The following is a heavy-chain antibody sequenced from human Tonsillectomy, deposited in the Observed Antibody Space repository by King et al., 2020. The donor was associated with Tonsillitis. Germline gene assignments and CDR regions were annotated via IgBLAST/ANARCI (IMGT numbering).Heavy chain of an antibody. V-gene: IGHV4-4*07. J-gene: IGHJ4*02. CDR2: INTSGST. CDR3: ARDSSKAGDYYFDY. D-gene: IGHD4-17*01. CDR1: GGSISSYY. Sequence: VQLQESGPGLVKPSETLSLTCTVSGGSISSYYWNWIRQPAGKGLEWIGRINTSGSTDYNPSLKSRVTMSVDTSKNQFSLKLSSVTAADTAVYYCARDSSKAGDYYFDYWGQGTLVTVSS.